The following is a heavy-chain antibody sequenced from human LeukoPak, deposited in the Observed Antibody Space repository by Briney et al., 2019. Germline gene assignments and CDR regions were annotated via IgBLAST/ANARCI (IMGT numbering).Heavy chain of an antibody. Sequence: GASVKVSCKASGYSFPSYGISWVRQAPGQGLEWMGWISAYNGYTNYAQKLQGRVTMTTDTSTNTVYMELRSLRSDDTAVYYCARDPSSGWYPGGYYYYYMDVWGKGTTVTVSS. V-gene: IGHV1-18*01. CDR1: GYSFPSYG. CDR3: ARDPSSGWYPGGYYYYYMDV. J-gene: IGHJ6*03. CDR2: ISAYNGYT. D-gene: IGHD6-19*01.